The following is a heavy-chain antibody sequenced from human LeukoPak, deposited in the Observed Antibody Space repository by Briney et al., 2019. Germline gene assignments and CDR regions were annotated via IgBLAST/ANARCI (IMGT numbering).Heavy chain of an antibody. D-gene: IGHD3-22*01. Sequence: GASVKVSCKASGYTFTSYGISWVRQAPGQGLEWMGWISAYNGNTNYAQKLQGRVTMTTDTSTSTAYMELRSLRSDDTAVYYCARARDTDMIVMEDFDYWGQGTLVTVSS. V-gene: IGHV1-18*01. CDR2: ISAYNGNT. CDR3: ARARDTDMIVMEDFDY. J-gene: IGHJ4*02. CDR1: GYTFTSYG.